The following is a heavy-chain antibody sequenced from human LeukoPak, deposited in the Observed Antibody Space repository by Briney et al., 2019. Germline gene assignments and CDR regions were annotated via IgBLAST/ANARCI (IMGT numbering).Heavy chain of an antibody. Sequence: GGSLRLSCAASGFTFDDYAMHWVRQAPGKGLEWVSLISGDGGSTYYADSVKGRFTTSRDNSKNSLYLQMNSLRTEDTALYYCAKGGARWLQLYYFDYWGQGTLVTVSS. CDR3: AKGGARWLQLYYFDY. V-gene: IGHV3-43*02. D-gene: IGHD5-24*01. J-gene: IGHJ4*02. CDR2: ISGDGGST. CDR1: GFTFDDYA.